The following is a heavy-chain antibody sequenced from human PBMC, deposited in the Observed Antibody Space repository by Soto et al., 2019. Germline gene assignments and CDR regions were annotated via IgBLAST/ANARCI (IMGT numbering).Heavy chain of an antibody. CDR3: ARDSEDIVVVVAGENAFDI. V-gene: IGHV1-3*01. D-gene: IGHD2-15*01. J-gene: IGHJ3*02. Sequence: KFQGRVTITRDTSASTAYMELSSLRSEDTAVYYCARDSEDIVVVVAGENAFDIWGQGTMVTVSS.